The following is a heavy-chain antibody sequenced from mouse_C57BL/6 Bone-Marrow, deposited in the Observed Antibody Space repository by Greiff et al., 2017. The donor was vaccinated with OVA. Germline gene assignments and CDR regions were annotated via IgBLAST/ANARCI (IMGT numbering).Heavy chain of an antibody. CDR2: IHPNSGST. J-gene: IGHJ3*01. CDR3: ATYYYGSNPGFAY. Sequence: QVQLQQPGAELVKPGASVKLSCKASGYTFTSYWMHWVKQRPGQGLEWIGMIHPNSGSTNYNEKFKSKATLTVDKSSSTAYMQLSSLTSEDSAVYYCATYYYGSNPGFAYWGQGTLVTVSA. V-gene: IGHV1-64*01. CDR1: GYTFTSYW. D-gene: IGHD1-1*01.